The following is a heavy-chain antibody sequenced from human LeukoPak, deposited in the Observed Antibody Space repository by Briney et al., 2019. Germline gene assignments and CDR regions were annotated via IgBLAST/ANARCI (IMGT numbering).Heavy chain of an antibody. J-gene: IGHJ5*02. CDR2: INHSGRT. V-gene: IGHV4-34*01. CDR3: ARRKRSGCSSTSCLLNWFDP. D-gene: IGHD2-2*01. Sequence: SETLSLTCAVYGGSFSGYYWSWIGQPPGKGLEWIGEINHSGRTNYNPSLKSRVTISVDTSKNQFSLKLSSVTAADTAVYYCARRKRSGCSSTSCLLNWFDPWGQGTLVTVSS. CDR1: GGSFSGYY.